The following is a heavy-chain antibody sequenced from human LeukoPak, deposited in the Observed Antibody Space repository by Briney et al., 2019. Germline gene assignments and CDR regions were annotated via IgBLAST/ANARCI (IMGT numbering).Heavy chain of an antibody. CDR2: TYWNDDQ. D-gene: IGHD6-13*01. Sequence: SGPTLVNPTQTLTLTCTFSGFLLSTSGVAVGWIRQPPGKALEWLALTYWNDDQRYNPSLKTRLTITKDTSKNQVVLTMTNMDPVDTATYYCARRLAAAGLFDYWGQGALVTVSS. V-gene: IGHV2-5*01. CDR1: GFLLSTSGVA. J-gene: IGHJ4*02. CDR3: ARRLAAAGLFDY.